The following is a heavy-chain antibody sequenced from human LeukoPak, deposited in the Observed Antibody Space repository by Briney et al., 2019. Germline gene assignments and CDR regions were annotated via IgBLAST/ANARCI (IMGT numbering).Heavy chain of an antibody. Sequence: PSETLSLTCAVSGYSISSGYYWGWIRQPPGKGLEWIGSIYHSGSTYYNPSLKSRVTISVDTSKNQFSLKLSSVTAADTAVYYCARRSTVTTYYVDYWGQGTLVTVSS. CDR2: IYHSGST. CDR3: ARRSTVTTYYVDY. D-gene: IGHD4-11*01. J-gene: IGHJ4*02. CDR1: GYSISSGYY. V-gene: IGHV4-38-2*01.